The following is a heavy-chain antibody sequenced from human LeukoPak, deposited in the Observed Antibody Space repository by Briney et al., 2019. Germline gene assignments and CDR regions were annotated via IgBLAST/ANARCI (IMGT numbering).Heavy chain of an antibody. CDR3: AREEYGSGSYIFDY. V-gene: IGHV3-53*01. D-gene: IGHD3-10*01. CDR1: GFTVSSNY. J-gene: IGHJ4*02. Sequence: GGSLRLSCAASGFTVSSNYMSWVRQAPGKGLEWVSVIYSGGSTYYADSVKGRFTISRHNSKNTLYLQMNSLRAEDTAVYYCAREEYGSGSYIFDYWGQGTLVTVSS. CDR2: IYSGGST.